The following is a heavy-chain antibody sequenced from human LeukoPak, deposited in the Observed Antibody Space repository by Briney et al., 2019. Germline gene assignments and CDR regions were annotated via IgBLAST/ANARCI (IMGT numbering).Heavy chain of an antibody. J-gene: IGHJ3*02. CDR1: GGSISSYY. Sequence: PSETLSLTCTVSGGSISSYYWSWIRQPPGKGLEWIGYIYYSGITKYNPSLKSRVTISVDTSRNQVSLKLNSVTAADTAVYYCARRQDYADYDLGAFDIWGQGTMVTVSS. D-gene: IGHD4-17*01. CDR3: ARRQDYADYDLGAFDI. V-gene: IGHV4-59*01. CDR2: IYYSGIT.